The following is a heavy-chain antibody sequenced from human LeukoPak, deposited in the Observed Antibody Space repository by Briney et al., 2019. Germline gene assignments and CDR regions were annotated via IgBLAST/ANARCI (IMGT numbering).Heavy chain of an antibody. V-gene: IGHV1-8*01. D-gene: IGHD6-19*01. CDR2: MNPNSGNT. CDR1: GYTFTGFD. J-gene: IGHJ6*03. CDR3: ASYGDIAVACTGSRRPRPGYYYMDV. Sequence: SSTPSGYTFTGFDINWVPPAPGQGLEWMGWMNPNSGNTSYTQNFQGRVTMTRNTSISTAYMELSSLRSQDTAVYCCASYGDIAVACTGSRRPRPGYYYMDVWGKGTTVTVS.